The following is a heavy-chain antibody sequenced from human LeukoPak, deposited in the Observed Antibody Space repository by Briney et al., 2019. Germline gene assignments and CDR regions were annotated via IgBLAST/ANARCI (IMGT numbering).Heavy chain of an antibody. V-gene: IGHV4-59*08. CDR3: ARHMGGDWGFDY. D-gene: IGHD2-21*02. J-gene: IGHJ4*02. CDR1: GGSLSGYY. CDR2: IYYSGRT. Sequence: SETLSLTCAVYGGSLSGYYWSWIRQPPGKGLEWIGYIYYSGRTNYNPSLKSRVTISVDTSKNQFSLKLSSVTAADTAVYYCARHMGGDWGFDYWGQGTLVTVSS.